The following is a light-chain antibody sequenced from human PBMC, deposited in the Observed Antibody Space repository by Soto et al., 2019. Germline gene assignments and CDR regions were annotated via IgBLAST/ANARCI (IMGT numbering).Light chain of an antibody. J-gene: IGKJ4*01. Sequence: DIQMSQSPSSLSASVGDRVTITCQASQDISNYLNWYQHKPGKPPKLLIYDASNLETGVPSRFSGSKSGTAFTFTITSLQPEGIATYYCQQDDNLPVSFGGGTKVEIK. CDR3: QQDDNLPVS. V-gene: IGKV1-33*01. CDR2: DAS. CDR1: QDISNY.